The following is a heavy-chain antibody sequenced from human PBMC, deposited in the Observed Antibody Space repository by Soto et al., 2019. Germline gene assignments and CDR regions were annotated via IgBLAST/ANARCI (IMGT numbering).Heavy chain of an antibody. Sequence: GGSLGLSCAASGFTFSNYAINWVRQSPGKGLEWVSVISGSAGSTYYADSVKGRFTITRDNSKNTLYLQMNSLRAEDTAVYYCAKAGGAAGTVDYFDYWGQGTLVTVSS. CDR2: ISGSAGST. CDR3: AKAGGAAGTVDYFDY. CDR1: GFTFSNYA. J-gene: IGHJ4*02. V-gene: IGHV3-23*01. D-gene: IGHD6-13*01.